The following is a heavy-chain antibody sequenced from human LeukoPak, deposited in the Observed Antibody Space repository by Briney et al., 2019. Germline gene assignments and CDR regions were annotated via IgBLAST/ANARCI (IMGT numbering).Heavy chain of an antibody. J-gene: IGHJ5*02. V-gene: IGHV4-59*01. CDR2: IYYSGST. CDR3: ARDSGGSGYLWFDP. CDR1: DDSITMYY. D-gene: IGHD3-3*01. Sequence: SETLSLTCSVSDDSITMYYWTWIRQPPGKGLEWIGYIYYSGSTNYNPSLKSRVSISVDASKNQFSLRLNSVTAADTAVYYCARDSGGSGYLWFDPWGQGTLVTVSS.